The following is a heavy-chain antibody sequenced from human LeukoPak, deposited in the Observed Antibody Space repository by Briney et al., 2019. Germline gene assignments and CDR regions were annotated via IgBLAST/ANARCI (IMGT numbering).Heavy chain of an antibody. Sequence: SETLSLTCTVSAGSISRYYWSWIRQPPGKGLEWIGYIYYSGSNNYNPSLKSRVTISVDTSKNQFSLKLSSVTAADTAVYYCAREGTAGTNLNWFDPWGQGTLVTVSS. D-gene: IGHD1-1*01. CDR1: AGSISRYY. CDR3: AREGTAGTNLNWFDP. V-gene: IGHV4-59*01. J-gene: IGHJ5*02. CDR2: IYYSGSN.